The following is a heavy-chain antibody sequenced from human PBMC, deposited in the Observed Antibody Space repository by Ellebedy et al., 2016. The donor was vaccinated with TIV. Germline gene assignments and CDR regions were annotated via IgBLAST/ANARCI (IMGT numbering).Heavy chain of an antibody. CDR1: GGSISSGGYS. D-gene: IGHD5-18*01. V-gene: IGHV4-30-2*01. CDR3: ARESERGYSYDNRGWFDP. CDR2: IYHSGST. Sequence: SETLSLTXAVSGGSISSGGYSWSWIRQPPGKGLEWIGYIYHSGSTYYNPSLKSRVTISVDRSKNQFSLKLSSVTAADTAVYYCARESERGYSYDNRGWFDPWGQGTLVTVSS. J-gene: IGHJ5*02.